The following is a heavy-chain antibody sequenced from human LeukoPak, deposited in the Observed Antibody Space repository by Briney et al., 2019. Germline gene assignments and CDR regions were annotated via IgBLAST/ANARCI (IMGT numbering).Heavy chain of an antibody. CDR2: IKSKTDGGTT. J-gene: IGHJ5*02. Sequence: GGSLTLSCAASGFTFSSYSMNWVRQAPGEGLECVGRIKSKTDGGTTDYAAPVKGRFTISRDDSKNTLYLQMNSLKTEDTAVYYCTTDDALDYYDSSGTPNNWFDPWGQGTLVTVSS. D-gene: IGHD3-22*01. CDR1: GFTFSSYS. CDR3: TTDDALDYYDSSGTPNNWFDP. V-gene: IGHV3-15*01.